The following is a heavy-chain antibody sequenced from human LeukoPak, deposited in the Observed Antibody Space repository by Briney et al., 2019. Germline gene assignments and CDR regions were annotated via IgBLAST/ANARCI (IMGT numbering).Heavy chain of an antibody. Sequence: GGSLRLSCATSGFTFSNAWMNWVRQAPGKGLEWVGRIRSNSDGGTIDYAAPVKGRFTPSRDDSKTTLYLQMNSLQTEDTAVYYCATDFYDSTWGQGTLVTVSS. J-gene: IGHJ5*02. CDR2: IRSNSDGGTI. CDR1: GFTFSNAW. V-gene: IGHV3-15*07. D-gene: IGHD3-22*01. CDR3: ATDFYDST.